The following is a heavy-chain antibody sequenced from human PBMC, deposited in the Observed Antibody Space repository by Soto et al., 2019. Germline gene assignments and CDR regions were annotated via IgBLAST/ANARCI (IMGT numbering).Heavy chain of an antibody. J-gene: IGHJ5*02. CDR1: GYTLTELS. V-gene: IGHV1-24*01. D-gene: IGHD1-26*01. Sequence: VASVKVSCKVSGYTLTELSMHWVRQAPGKGLEWMGGFDPEDGETIYAQKFQGRVTMTEDTSTDTAYMELSSLRSEDTAVYYCATDIVGATPPGDWFDPWGQGTLVTVSS. CDR2: FDPEDGET. CDR3: ATDIVGATPPGDWFDP.